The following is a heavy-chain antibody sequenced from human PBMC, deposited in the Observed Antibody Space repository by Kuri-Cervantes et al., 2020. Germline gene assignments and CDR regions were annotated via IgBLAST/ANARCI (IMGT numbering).Heavy chain of an antibody. V-gene: IGHV1-2*02. D-gene: IGHD3-22*01. CDR3: ARDRLRTMSGPGY. J-gene: IGHJ4*02. Sequence: ASVKVSCKASGYMFTSYGISWVRQAPGQGLEWMGWINPNSGGTNYAQKFQGRVTMTRDTSISTAYMELSRLRSDDTAVYYCARDRLRTMSGPGYWGQGTLVTVSS. CDR2: INPNSGGT. CDR1: GYMFTSYG.